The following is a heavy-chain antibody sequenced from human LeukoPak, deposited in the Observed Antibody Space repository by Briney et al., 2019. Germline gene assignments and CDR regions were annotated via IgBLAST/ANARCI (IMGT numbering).Heavy chain of an antibody. V-gene: IGHV1-2*02. D-gene: IGHD6-19*01. CDR3: ARDGIAVAGKGWFDP. Sequence: ASVKVSCKASGYTFTGYYMHWVRQAPGQGLEGMGGINPNSGGTNYAQKFQGRVTMTRDTSISTAYMELSRLRSDDTAVYYCARDGIAVAGKGWFDPWGQGTLVTVSS. J-gene: IGHJ5*02. CDR1: GYTFTGYY. CDR2: INPNSGGT.